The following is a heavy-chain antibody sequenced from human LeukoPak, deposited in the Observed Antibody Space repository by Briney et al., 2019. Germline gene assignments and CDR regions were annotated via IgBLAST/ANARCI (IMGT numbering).Heavy chain of an antibody. J-gene: IGHJ4*02. V-gene: IGHV1-69*13. CDR1: GYTFTSYG. CDR3: ASPAAGPFDY. D-gene: IGHD6-13*01. CDR2: IIPIFGTA. Sequence: ASVKVSCKASGYTFTSYGISWVRQAPGQGLEWMGGIIPIFGTANYAQKFQGRVTITADESTSTAYMELRSLRSDDTAVYYCASPAAGPFDYWGQGTLVTVSS.